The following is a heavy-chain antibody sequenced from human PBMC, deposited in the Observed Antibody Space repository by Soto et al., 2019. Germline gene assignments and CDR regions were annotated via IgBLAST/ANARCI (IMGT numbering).Heavy chain of an antibody. Sequence: ASVKVSCKASGYTFTGYYMHWVRQAPGQGLEWMGWINPNSGGTNYAQKFQGWVTMTRDTSISTAYMELSRLRSDDTAVYYCARDGGTMVRGVISSAYRYYYYMDVWGKGTTVTVSS. CDR2: INPNSGGT. D-gene: IGHD3-10*01. J-gene: IGHJ6*03. CDR1: GYTFTGYY. CDR3: ARDGGTMVRGVISSAYRYYYYMDV. V-gene: IGHV1-2*04.